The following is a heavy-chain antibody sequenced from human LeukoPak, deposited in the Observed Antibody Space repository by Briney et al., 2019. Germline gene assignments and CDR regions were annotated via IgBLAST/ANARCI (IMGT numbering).Heavy chain of an antibody. D-gene: IGHD6-13*01. Sequence: ASVKVSCKASGYDFTSVGITWVRRAPGQGLEWMGWISPYNGNTRYAQKFQGRVAMTTDTSTTTAYMELRGLRFNDTAVYYCAISSSSWHFDYWGQGTLVTVSS. J-gene: IGHJ4*02. V-gene: IGHV1-18*01. CDR3: AISSSSWHFDY. CDR2: ISPYNGNT. CDR1: GYDFTSVG.